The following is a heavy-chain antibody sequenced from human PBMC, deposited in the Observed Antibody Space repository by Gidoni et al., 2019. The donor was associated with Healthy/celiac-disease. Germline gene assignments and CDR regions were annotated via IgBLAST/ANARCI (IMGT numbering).Heavy chain of an antibody. V-gene: IGHV3-30*18. CDR3: AKDPRNYYGSGSFDY. Sequence: QVQLVASGGGVVQPGRSLSLSCAASGFPFSSYGMHWVRQAPGKGLEWVAVISYDGSNKYYADSVKGRFTIARDNSKNTLYLQMNSLRAEDTAVYYCAKDPRNYYGSGSFDYWGQGTLVTVSS. CDR2: ISYDGSNK. D-gene: IGHD3-10*01. CDR1: GFPFSSYG. J-gene: IGHJ4*02.